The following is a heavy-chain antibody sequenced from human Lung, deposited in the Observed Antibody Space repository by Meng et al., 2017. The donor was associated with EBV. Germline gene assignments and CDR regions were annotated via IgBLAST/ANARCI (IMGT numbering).Heavy chain of an antibody. CDR3: ANAGRFGESLGDY. Sequence: AQLVASGPGRVPPSQTLSLTCPVSGGSVISGGYYWSWTRQQPGKGLEWIGYIYYTGSSFYNPSLKSRVTISVDTSKNQFSLNLSSVTAADTAVYYCANAGRFGESLGDYWGQGILVTVSS. J-gene: IGHJ4*02. CDR1: GGSVISGGYY. CDR2: IYYTGSS. D-gene: IGHD3-10*01. V-gene: IGHV4-31*03.